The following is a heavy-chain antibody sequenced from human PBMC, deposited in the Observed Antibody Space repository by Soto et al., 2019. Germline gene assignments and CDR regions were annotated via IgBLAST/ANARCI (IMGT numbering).Heavy chain of an antibody. Sequence: GESLKISCKGSGYSFAGYWITWVRQKPGKGLEWMGRMDPSDSQTYYSPSFRGHVTISVTKSITTVFLQWSSLRASDTAMYYCARQIYDSDTGPNFQYYFDSWGQGTPVTVSS. D-gene: IGHD3-22*01. J-gene: IGHJ4*02. CDR1: GYSFAGYW. CDR2: MDPSDSQT. CDR3: ARQIYDSDTGPNFQYYFDS. V-gene: IGHV5-10-1*01.